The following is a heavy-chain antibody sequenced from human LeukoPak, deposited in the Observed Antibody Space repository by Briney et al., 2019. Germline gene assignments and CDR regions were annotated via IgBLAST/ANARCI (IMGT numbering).Heavy chain of an antibody. CDR1: GYSISSGNY. J-gene: IGHJ4*02. CDR3: AKGYCRGNSCFDDRGAFDY. Sequence: SETLSLTCSVSGYSISSGNYWGWIRLPPGKGLQWIGSIYHSGSTYYNPSLKSRVTISVDTSKNQFSLKLSSVTAADTAVYYCAKGYCRGNSCFDDRGAFDYWGQGTLVTVSS. V-gene: IGHV4-38-2*02. D-gene: IGHD2-2*01. CDR2: IYHSGST.